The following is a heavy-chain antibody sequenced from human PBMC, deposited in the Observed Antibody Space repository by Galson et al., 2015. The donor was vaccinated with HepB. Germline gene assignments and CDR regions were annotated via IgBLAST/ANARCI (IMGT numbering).Heavy chain of an antibody. V-gene: IGHV1-8*01. CDR2: MNPNSGNT. CDR1: GYTFTSYD. J-gene: IGHJ6*02. CDR3: ARFLSSGWDYYYYGMDV. Sequence: SVKVSCKASGYTFTSYDINWVRQATGQGLEWMGWMNPNSGNTGYAQKFQGRVTMTRNTSISTAYMELSSLRSEDTAVYYCARFLSSGWDYYYYGMDVWGQGTTVTVSS. D-gene: IGHD6-19*01.